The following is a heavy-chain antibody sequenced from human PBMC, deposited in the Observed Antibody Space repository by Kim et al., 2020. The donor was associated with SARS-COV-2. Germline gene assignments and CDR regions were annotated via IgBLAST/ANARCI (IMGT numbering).Heavy chain of an antibody. J-gene: IGHJ4*02. D-gene: IGHD5-18*01. Sequence: GGSLRLSCAASGFTFSSYWMSWVRQAPGKGLEWVANIKQDGSEKYYVDSVKGRFTISRDNAKNSLYLQMNSLRAEDTAVYYCARGGRWLLLPFDYWGQGTLVTVSS. CDR1: GFTFSSYW. CDR2: IKQDGSEK. CDR3: ARGGRWLLLPFDY. V-gene: IGHV3-7*01.